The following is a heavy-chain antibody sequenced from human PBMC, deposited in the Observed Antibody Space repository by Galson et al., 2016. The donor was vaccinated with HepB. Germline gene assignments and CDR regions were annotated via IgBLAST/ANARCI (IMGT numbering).Heavy chain of an antibody. CDR2: LQPDGTDG. V-gene: IGHV3-7*01. J-gene: IGHJ5*01. CDR1: GFTFRNSW. Sequence: SLRLSCAGSGFTFRNSWMSWVRQAPGKGLEWLAALQPDGTDGDYLNSVKGRFTISRDNAENSLYLEITSLTVEDTAVYYCATHNAWRLDSWGQGTLVTVSS. CDR3: ATHNAWRLDS. D-gene: IGHD1-1*01.